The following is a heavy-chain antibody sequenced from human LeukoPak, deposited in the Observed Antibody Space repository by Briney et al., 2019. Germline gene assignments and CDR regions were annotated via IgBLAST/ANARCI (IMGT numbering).Heavy chain of an antibody. J-gene: IGHJ4*02. CDR3: AKSGSGWYGNYFDY. CDR1: GFTFNIYG. CDR2: TSASGSNT. V-gene: IGHV3-23*01. Sequence: GGSLRLSCAASGFTFNIYGMSWVRQAPGKGLEWVSSTSASGSNTYYTDPVKGRFTISRDNSKNTLYLQMNSLRAEDTAVYYCAKSGSGWYGNYFDYWGQGTLVTVSS. D-gene: IGHD6-19*01.